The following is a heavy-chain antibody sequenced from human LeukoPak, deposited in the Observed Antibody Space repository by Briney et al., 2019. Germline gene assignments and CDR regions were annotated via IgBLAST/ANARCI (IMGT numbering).Heavy chain of an antibody. CDR1: GFIFSNYD. Sequence: GGSLRLSCAASGFIFSNYDMHWVRQAPGKGLEWVAVIWYDGSDKHYADSVQGRFTISRDNSKNSLYLQMNSLRAEDTALYYCARRVQYYFDYWGQGTLVTVSS. CDR3: ARRVQYYFDY. V-gene: IGHV3-33*01. CDR2: IWYDGSDK. J-gene: IGHJ4*02.